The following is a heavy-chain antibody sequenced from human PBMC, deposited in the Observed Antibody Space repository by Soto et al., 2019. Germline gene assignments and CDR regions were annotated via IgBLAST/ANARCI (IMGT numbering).Heavy chain of an antibody. V-gene: IGHV3-23*01. D-gene: IGHD6-19*01. CDR2: ISGSAERA. J-gene: IGHJ4*02. Sequence: EVQLLVSGGGFVEPGGSLKLSCEASGFTFSNYAMSWVRQAPGKGLEWVAGISGSAERADYADSVTGRFTIASDNAENRALVQMHSLGAEDTAIYYCAKDTVAVSLFYFDFWGQGILLTVSS. CDR3: AKDTVAVSLFYFDF. CDR1: GFTFSNYA.